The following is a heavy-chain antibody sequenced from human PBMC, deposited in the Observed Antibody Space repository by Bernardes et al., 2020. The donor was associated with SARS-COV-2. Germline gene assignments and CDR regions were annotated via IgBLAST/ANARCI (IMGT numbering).Heavy chain of an antibody. J-gene: IGHJ3*01. V-gene: IGHV1-2*02. D-gene: IGHD1-26*01. CDR2: VNAKSGDT. Sequence: ASVKASCKASGYTFTAYYLHWVRQAPGQGLEWMGWVNAKSGDTEYAQKFRGRVTMTRDTAISTAYMELRRLTSDDTALYYCASVTWSQRDDFDVWGQGTMVTGSS. CDR1: GYTFTAYY. CDR3: ASVTWSQRDDFDV.